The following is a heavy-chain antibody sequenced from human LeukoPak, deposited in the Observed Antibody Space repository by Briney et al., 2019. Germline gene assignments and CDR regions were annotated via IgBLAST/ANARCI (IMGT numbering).Heavy chain of an antibody. CDR1: GFTFSSYA. V-gene: IGHV3-21*01. CDR3: ARDSRGSFDY. Sequence: GGSLRLSCAASGFTFSSYAMSWVRQAPGKGLEWVSSISSSSSYIYYADSVKGRFTISRDNAKNSLYLQMNSLRAEDTAVYYCARDSRGSFDYWGQGTLVTVSS. CDR2: ISSSSSYI. J-gene: IGHJ4*02. D-gene: IGHD3-16*01.